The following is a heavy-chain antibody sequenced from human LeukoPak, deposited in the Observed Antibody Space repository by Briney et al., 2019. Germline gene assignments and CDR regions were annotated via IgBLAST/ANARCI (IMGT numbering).Heavy chain of an antibody. J-gene: IGHJ6*02. CDR3: AKDWGMDV. CDR1: GFTFSSYG. CDR2: ISYDGSNK. Sequence: GRSLRLSCAASGFTFSSYGMHWVRQAPGKGLEWVAVISYDGSNKYYADSVKGRFTISRDNSKNTLYLQMNSLRAEDTAVYYRAKDWGMDVWGQGTTVTVSS. V-gene: IGHV3-30*18.